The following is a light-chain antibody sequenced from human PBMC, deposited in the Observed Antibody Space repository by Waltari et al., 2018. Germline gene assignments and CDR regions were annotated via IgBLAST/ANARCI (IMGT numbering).Light chain of an antibody. Sequence: QSALTQPASVSWSPGQSITTSSTGTSSDVSGYKYGSWYQQHPGNFPKLLIFDVSNRPSGVSNRFSGSKSGNTASLTISGLQAEDESDYYCCSFTGRSTWVFGGGTKLTVL. CDR1: SSDVSGYKY. J-gene: IGLJ3*02. V-gene: IGLV2-14*01. CDR3: CSFTGRSTWV. CDR2: DVS.